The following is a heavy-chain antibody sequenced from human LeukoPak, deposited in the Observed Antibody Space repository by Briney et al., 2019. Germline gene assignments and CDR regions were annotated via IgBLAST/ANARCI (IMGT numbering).Heavy chain of an antibody. D-gene: IGHD3-10*01. CDR2: IIPIFGTA. J-gene: IGHJ4*02. Sequence: SVKVSCKASGGTFSSYAISWVRQAPGQGLERMGGIIPIFGTANYAQKFQGRVTITADESTSTAYMELSSLRSEDTAVYYCARDYYGSGSYMGFDYWGQGTLVTVSS. V-gene: IGHV1-69*01. CDR1: GGTFSSYA. CDR3: ARDYYGSGSYMGFDY.